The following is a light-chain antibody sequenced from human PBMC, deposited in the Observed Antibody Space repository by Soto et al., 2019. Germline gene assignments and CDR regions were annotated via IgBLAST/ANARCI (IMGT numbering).Light chain of an antibody. CDR2: GAS. CDR1: QSVSNN. Sequence: EIVMTQSPATLSVSPGERVTLSCRASQSVSNNLVWYQQKPGQAPRLLMYGASTRATGIPDRFSGSGSGTDFTLTISSLQSEDFAVYYCQQYNNWPRTFGQGTKVDIK. CDR3: QQYNNWPRT. J-gene: IGKJ1*01. V-gene: IGKV3D-15*01.